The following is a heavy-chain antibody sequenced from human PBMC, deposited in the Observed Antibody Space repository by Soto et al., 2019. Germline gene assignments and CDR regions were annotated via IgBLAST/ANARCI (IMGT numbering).Heavy chain of an antibody. V-gene: IGHV3-30-3*01. Sequence: GGSLRLSCAASGFTFSSYSMHWVRQAPGKGLEWVAVISYDGSNKYYADSVKGRFTISRDNSKNTLYLQMNSLRAEDTAVYYCASASGWYLEFDYWGQGTLVTVSS. CDR2: ISYDGSNK. CDR1: GFTFSSYS. CDR3: ASASGWYLEFDY. J-gene: IGHJ4*02. D-gene: IGHD6-19*01.